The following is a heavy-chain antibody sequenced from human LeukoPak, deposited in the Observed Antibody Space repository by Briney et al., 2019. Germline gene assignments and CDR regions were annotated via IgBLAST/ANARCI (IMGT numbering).Heavy chain of an antibody. CDR3: ARDLFDYGYDACDI. D-gene: IGHD4-17*01. J-gene: IGHJ3*02. CDR1: GFTFSSYA. CDR2: IYYSGRT. Sequence: LRLSCAASGFTFSSYAMSWIRQHPGKGLEWIGYIYYSGRTYYNPSLKSRVTISVDTSKNQFSLKLSSVTAADTAVYYCARDLFDYGYDACDIWGQGTMVTVSS. V-gene: IGHV4-31*02.